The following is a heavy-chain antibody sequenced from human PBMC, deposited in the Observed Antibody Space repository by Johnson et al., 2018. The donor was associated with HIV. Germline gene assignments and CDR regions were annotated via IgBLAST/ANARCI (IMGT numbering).Heavy chain of an antibody. D-gene: IGHD6-13*01. CDR3: AREGASAVRYSSSWYGHDAFDI. V-gene: IGHV3-20*04. Sequence: VQLVESGGGLVQPGGSLRLSCAASVFTFSSYAMSWVRQAPGKGLEWVSGINWNGGSTGYADSVKGRFTISRDNAKNSLYLQMNSLRAEDTAVYYCAREGASAVRYSSSWYGHDAFDIWGQGTMVTVSS. J-gene: IGHJ3*02. CDR1: VFTFSSYA. CDR2: INWNGGST.